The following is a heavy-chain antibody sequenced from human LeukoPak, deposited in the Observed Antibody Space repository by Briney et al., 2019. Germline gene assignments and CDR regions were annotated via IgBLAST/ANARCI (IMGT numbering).Heavy chain of an antibody. D-gene: IGHD1-1*01. CDR2: IYYSGST. CDR3: ARLNWNAPRNWFDP. J-gene: IGHJ5*02. CDR1: GGSISSYY. Sequence: SETLSLTCTVSGGSISSYYWSWIRQPPGKGLEWIGYIYYSGSTNYNPSLKSRVTISVDTSKNQFSLKLSSVTAADTAVYYCARLNWNAPRNWFDPWGQGTLVTVSS. V-gene: IGHV4-59*08.